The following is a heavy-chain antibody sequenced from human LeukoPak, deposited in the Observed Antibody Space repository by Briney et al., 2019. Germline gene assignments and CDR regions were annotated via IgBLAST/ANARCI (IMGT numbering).Heavy chain of an antibody. CDR3: ARDVWYTH. Sequence: SETLSLTCTVSGGSVSSSYWSWIRQPPGKGLEWIGYIYYSRSANYNPSLKSRVTISVDTSKNQFSLKLSSVTAADTAVYYCARDVWYTHWGQGTPVTVSS. J-gene: IGHJ4*02. D-gene: IGHD2-8*01. CDR1: GGSVSSSY. V-gene: IGHV4-59*02. CDR2: IYYSRSA.